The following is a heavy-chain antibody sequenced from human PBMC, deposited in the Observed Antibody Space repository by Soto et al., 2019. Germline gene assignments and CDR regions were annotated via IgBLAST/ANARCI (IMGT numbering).Heavy chain of an antibody. D-gene: IGHD6-13*01. CDR1: GFTFSSYG. V-gene: IGHV3-30*18. CDR3: AKDMGIAARYYYYYYGMDV. CDR2: ISYDGSNK. J-gene: IGHJ6*02. Sequence: GGSLRLSCAASGFTFSSYGMHWVRQAPGKGLEWVAVISYDGSNKYYADSVKGRFTISRDNSKNTLYLQMNSLRAEDTAVYYCAKDMGIAARYYYYYYGMDVWGQGTTVTVSS.